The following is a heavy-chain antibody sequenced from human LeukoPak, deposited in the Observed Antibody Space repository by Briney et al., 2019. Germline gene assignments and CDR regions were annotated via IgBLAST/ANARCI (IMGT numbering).Heavy chain of an antibody. V-gene: IGHV4-34*01. CDR3: ARGGDIVVVPAAMGNWFDP. D-gene: IGHD2-2*01. CDR1: GGSFSGYY. Sequence: KPSETLSLTCAVYGGSFSGYYWSWIRQPPGKGLEWIGEINLSGSTNYNPSLKSRVTISVDTSKNQFSLKLSSVTAADTAVYYCARGGDIVVVPAAMGNWFDPWGQGTLVTVSS. J-gene: IGHJ5*02. CDR2: INLSGST.